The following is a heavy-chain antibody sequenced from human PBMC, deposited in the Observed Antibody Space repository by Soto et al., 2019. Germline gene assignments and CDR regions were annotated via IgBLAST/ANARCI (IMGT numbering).Heavy chain of an antibody. CDR1: GFTFDDYT. CDR3: AKERQRCIETNCYTLATGGADV. Sequence: EVHLVESGGGFVQPGRSLRLSCAASGFTFDDYTMHWVRQAPGKGLEWVSGISWNSVTIVYADSVKGRFTISRDNAKKSLYLQLNSVSAEDTALYYCAKERQRCIETNCYTLATGGADVWGQGTKVTVSS. D-gene: IGHD2-2*02. J-gene: IGHJ6*02. CDR2: ISWNSVTI. V-gene: IGHV3-9*01.